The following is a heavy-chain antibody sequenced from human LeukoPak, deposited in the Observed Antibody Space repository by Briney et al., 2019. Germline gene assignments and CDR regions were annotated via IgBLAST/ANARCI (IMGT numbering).Heavy chain of an antibody. Sequence: SETLSLTCAVSGYSISNGYYWGWIRQPPGKGLEWIGSISHSGSTYYNPSLKSRVTISVDTSKNHFSLKLSSVTAADTAVYYCATDSNRGILEWFQYWGQGSLVTVSS. CDR1: GYSISNGYY. V-gene: IGHV4-38-2*01. CDR3: ATDSNRGILEWFQY. D-gene: IGHD3-3*01. J-gene: IGHJ1*01. CDR2: ISHSGST.